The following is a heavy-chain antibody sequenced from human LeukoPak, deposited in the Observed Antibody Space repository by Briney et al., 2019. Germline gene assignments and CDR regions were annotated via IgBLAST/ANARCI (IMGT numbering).Heavy chain of an antibody. J-gene: IGHJ4*02. Sequence: PGGSLRLSCAASGFTFSSYGMHWVRQAPGKGLEWVSFIRYDGTNKYYADSVKGRFTISRDNSKNTLYLQMNSLRAEDTAVYYCAKDNHYYGSGAFDYWGQGTLVTVSS. CDR3: AKDNHYYGSGAFDY. V-gene: IGHV3-30*02. D-gene: IGHD3-10*01. CDR2: IRYDGTNK. CDR1: GFTFSSYG.